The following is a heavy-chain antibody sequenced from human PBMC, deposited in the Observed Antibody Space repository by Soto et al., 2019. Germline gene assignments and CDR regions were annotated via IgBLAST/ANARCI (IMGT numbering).Heavy chain of an antibody. CDR3: ARGGLGYCSSTSCYQRYYYGMDV. V-gene: IGHV4-39*02. Sequence: PSETLSLTCTVSGGSISSSSYYWGWIRQPQGKGLEWIGSIYYSGSNYYKPSLKSRVTISVDTSKNHFSLKLCFVTAADTAVYYCARGGLGYCSSTSCYQRYYYGMDVWGQGTTVTVSS. J-gene: IGHJ6*02. D-gene: IGHD2-2*01. CDR1: GGSISSSSYY. CDR2: IYYSGSN.